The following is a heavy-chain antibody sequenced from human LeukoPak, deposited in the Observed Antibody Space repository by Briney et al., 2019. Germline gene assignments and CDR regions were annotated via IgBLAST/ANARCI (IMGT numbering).Heavy chain of an antibody. Sequence: GGSLRLSCAASGFTFSSYAMHWVRQAPGKGLEWVAVISYDGSNKYYADSVKGRFTISRDNSKNTLYLQMNSLRAEDTAVYYCGEGVYGGNIPDYWGQGTLVTVSS. CDR1: GFTFSSYA. J-gene: IGHJ4*02. CDR3: GEGVYGGNIPDY. V-gene: IGHV3-30-3*01. D-gene: IGHD4-23*01. CDR2: ISYDGSNK.